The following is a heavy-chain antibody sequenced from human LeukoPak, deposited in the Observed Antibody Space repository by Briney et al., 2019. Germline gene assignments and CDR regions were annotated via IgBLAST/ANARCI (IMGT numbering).Heavy chain of an antibody. CDR1: GFTVSSNY. V-gene: IGHV3-53*01. Sequence: GGSLRLSCAASGFTVSSNYMSWVRQAPGKGLEWVSVIYSGGSTYYADSVKGRFTISRDNSKNTLYLQMYSLRAEDTAVYYCAREASIAVAGTDHDAFDIWGQGTMVTVSS. CDR2: IYSGGST. D-gene: IGHD6-19*01. CDR3: AREASIAVAGTDHDAFDI. J-gene: IGHJ3*02.